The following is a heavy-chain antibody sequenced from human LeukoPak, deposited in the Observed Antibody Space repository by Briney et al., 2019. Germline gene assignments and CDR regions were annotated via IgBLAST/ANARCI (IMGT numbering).Heavy chain of an antibody. D-gene: IGHD3-10*01. J-gene: IGHJ4*02. CDR2: ISAYNGNT. CDR1: GYTFTSYG. V-gene: IGHV1-18*04. Sequence: ASVKVSCKASGYTFTSYGISWVRQAPGQGLEWMGWISAYNGNTNYAQKLQGRVTMTTDTSTSTAYMELRSLRSDDTAVYYCARASILWFGELYRLDYWGQGTLVTVS. CDR3: ARASILWFGELYRLDY.